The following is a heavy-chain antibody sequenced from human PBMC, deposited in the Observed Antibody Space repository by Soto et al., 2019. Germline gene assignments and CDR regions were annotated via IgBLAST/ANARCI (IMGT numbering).Heavy chain of an antibody. Sequence: GASVKVSCKASGGTFSSYAISWVRQAPGQGLEWMGGIIPIFGTANYAQKFQGRVTITADESTSTAYMELSSLRSEDTAVYYCARDNADTINWFDPWGQGTLVTVS. V-gene: IGHV1-69*13. J-gene: IGHJ5*02. CDR3: ARDNADTINWFDP. CDR2: IIPIFGTA. CDR1: GGTFSSYA. D-gene: IGHD2-8*01.